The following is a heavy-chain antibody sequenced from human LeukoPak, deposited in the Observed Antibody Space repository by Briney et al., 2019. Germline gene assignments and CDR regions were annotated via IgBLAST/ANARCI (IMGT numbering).Heavy chain of an antibody. CDR1: GGSFSGDY. CDR2: INHSGST. D-gene: IGHD4-11*01. CDR3: ARGTVTTWYYYSYYYMDV. Sequence: SETLSLTCAVYGGSFSGDYWSWIRQPPGKGLEWIGEINHSGSTNYNPSLKSRVTISVDTSKNQFSLKLSSVTAADTAVYYCARGTVTTWYYYSYYYMDVWGKGTTVTVTS. J-gene: IGHJ6*03. V-gene: IGHV4-34*01.